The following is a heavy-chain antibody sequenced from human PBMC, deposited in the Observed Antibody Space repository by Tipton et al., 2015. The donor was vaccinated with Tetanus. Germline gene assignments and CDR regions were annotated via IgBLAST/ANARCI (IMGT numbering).Heavy chain of an antibody. J-gene: IGHJ6*02. CDR3: AKAVVGAYYYGMDV. CDR1: GFTFSSSA. D-gene: IGHD2-15*01. Sequence: SLRLSCAASGFTFSSSAMNWVRQAPGKGLEWVSGISGSGGSTYFPDSVKGRFTISRDNSKDTLYLQMNSLRAEDTAVYYCAKAVVGAYYYGMDVWGQGTTVTVSS. CDR2: ISGSGGST. V-gene: IGHV3-23*01.